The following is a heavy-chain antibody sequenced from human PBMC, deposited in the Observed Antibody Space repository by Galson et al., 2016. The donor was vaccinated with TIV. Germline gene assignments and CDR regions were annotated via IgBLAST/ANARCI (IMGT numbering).Heavy chain of an antibody. D-gene: IGHD3-16*01. J-gene: IGHJ4*02. CDR1: GYMFSAHW. CDR2: MNPGDSET. Sequence: QSGAEVKKPGESLIISCKASGYMFSAHWFGWVRQMPGKGPEWIGIMNPGDSETRYSPSFEGQVNISADNSISTAYLQWHSLKASDTAVYYCAKGKEYYEFWGQGTLVTVSS. CDR3: AKGKEYYEF. V-gene: IGHV5-51*03.